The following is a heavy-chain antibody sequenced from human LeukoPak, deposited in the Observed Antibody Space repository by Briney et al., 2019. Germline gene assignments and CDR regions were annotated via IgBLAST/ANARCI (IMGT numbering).Heavy chain of an antibody. J-gene: IGHJ4*02. CDR2: ISPTSTTI. D-gene: IGHD3-10*01. Sequence: PGGSLRLSCAVSGFNFSDYYMVWIRQAPGKGLEWVSYISPTSTTIYYAGSVKVRFTISRDNTKNSLFLQMNRLRVEDTAVYYCARYGMTTRKGDYWGQGTLVTVSS. V-gene: IGHV3-11*04. CDR3: ARYGMTTRKGDY. CDR1: GFNFSDYY.